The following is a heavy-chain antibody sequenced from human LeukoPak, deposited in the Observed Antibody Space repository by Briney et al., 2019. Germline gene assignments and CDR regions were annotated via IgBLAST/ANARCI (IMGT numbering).Heavy chain of an antibody. CDR3: AKGVFYYYRSAYYYTYYFDY. Sequence: GGSLRLSCAASGFTFSRYAMRWVRQAPGKGLEWVSAISDSGGNKYYADSVKGRFTISRDNSKNTLYLQMNSLRAEDTAVYYCAKGVFYYYRSAYYYTYYFDYWGRGTLVSVSS. V-gene: IGHV3-23*01. CDR1: GFTFSRYA. CDR2: ISDSGGNK. D-gene: IGHD3-22*01. J-gene: IGHJ4*02.